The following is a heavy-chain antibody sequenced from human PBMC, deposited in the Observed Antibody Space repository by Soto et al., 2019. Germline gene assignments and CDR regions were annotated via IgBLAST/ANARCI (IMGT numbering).Heavy chain of an antibody. CDR3: ASGKSQRSKDRRGFYYYMDV. CDR1: GAAFSNYT. V-gene: IGHV1-69*08. CDR2: VIPLLDAS. D-gene: IGHD1-1*01. Sequence: QVQLVQSGADVKKPGSSGKISCTASGAAFSNYTFTWVRRAPGQGLEWVGRVIPLLDASNYAEKFQDRVTISADRSTSTVYMELSGLRSEDSAIYYCASGKSQRSKDRRGFYYYMDVWGKGTTVTVSS. J-gene: IGHJ6*03.